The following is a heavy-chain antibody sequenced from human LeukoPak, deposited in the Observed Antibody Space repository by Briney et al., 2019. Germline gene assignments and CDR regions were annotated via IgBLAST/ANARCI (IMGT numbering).Heavy chain of an antibody. D-gene: IGHD4-17*01. J-gene: IGHJ4*02. CDR2: IWYAGSNK. Sequence: GGSLRLSRAASAFTFSNYGMHWVRQAPGKGLEWVAVIWYAGSNKYYAGSVKGRFTISRDNSKNTLSLQMNSLRAEDTAVYYCATAPRGGDYEDYWGQGTLVTVSS. CDR1: AFTFSNYG. V-gene: IGHV3-33*01. CDR3: ATAPRGGDYEDY.